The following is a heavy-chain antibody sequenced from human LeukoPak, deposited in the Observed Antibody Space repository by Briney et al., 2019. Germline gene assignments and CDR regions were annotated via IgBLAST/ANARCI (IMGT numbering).Heavy chain of an antibody. CDR1: GFTVSSNY. J-gene: IGHJ6*02. V-gene: IGHV3-66*01. D-gene: IGHD1-26*01. CDR2: IYSGGST. Sequence: GGSLRLSCAASGFTVSSNYMSWVRQAPGKGLEWVSVIYSGGSTYYADSVKGRFTISRDNSKNTLYLQMNSLRAEDTAVYYCARDCPFGYSGSYYYGMDVWGQGTTVTASS. CDR3: ARDCPFGYSGSYYYGMDV.